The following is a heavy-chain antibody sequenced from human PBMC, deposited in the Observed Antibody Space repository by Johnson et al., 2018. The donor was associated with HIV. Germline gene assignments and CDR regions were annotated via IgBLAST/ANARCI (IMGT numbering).Heavy chain of an antibody. CDR2: IKSDESYT. Sequence: VQLVESGGGLVQPGGSLRLSCAASGFTFSSYWMHWVRQDPGKGLVWVSRIKSDESYTDYAASVKGRFTISRDTSKNTLYLQMKSLRAEDTAVYYCARMTTTVSHHDAFDIRGQGTMVTVSS. V-gene: IGHV3-74*01. J-gene: IGHJ3*02. CDR1: GFTFSSYW. CDR3: ARMTTTVSHHDAFDI. D-gene: IGHD4-17*01.